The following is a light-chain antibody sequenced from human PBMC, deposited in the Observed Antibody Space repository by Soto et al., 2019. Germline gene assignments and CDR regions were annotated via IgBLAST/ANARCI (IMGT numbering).Light chain of an antibody. Sequence: EIVMPQSTATLSVSPGERATLSCRASQSVSSNLAWYQQKPGQAPRLLIYGASTRATRIPVRFSGSGSGTEFTLTISRLAPEDFAVYYCQQYEDSPVTFGQGTMVDNK. CDR1: QSVSSN. CDR2: GAS. V-gene: IGKV3D-15*02. CDR3: QQYEDSPVT. J-gene: IGKJ1*01.